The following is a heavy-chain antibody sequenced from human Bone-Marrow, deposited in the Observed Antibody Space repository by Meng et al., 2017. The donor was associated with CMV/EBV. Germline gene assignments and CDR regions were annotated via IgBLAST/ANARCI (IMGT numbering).Heavy chain of an antibody. CDR1: GFTISRYW. D-gene: IGHD1-14*01. CDR3: ATSLRTPSYDS. CDR2: IRYDGVNK. J-gene: IGHJ5*01. V-gene: IGHV3-30*02. Sequence: GESLKISCAASGFTISRYWMSWVRQAPGKGLEWVAFIRYDGVNKYSADSVKGRFTISRDNSKNTLYLQMSGLRTEDTAVYYCATSLRTPSYDSWGQGTLVTVSS.